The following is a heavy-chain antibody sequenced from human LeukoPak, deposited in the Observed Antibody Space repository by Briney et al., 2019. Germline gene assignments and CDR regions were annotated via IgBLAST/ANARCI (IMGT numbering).Heavy chain of an antibody. CDR2: INPSGGST. V-gene: IGHV1-46*01. CDR1: GYTFTSYY. CDR3: ARDRPPGIAAAVVGNLDP. Sequence: ASVKVSCKASGYTFTSYYMHWVRQAPGQGLEWMGIINPSGGSTSYAQKFQGRVTMTRDTSTSTVYMELSSLRSEDTAVYYCARDRPPGIAAAVVGNLDPWGLGTLVTVSS. D-gene: IGHD6-13*01. J-gene: IGHJ5*02.